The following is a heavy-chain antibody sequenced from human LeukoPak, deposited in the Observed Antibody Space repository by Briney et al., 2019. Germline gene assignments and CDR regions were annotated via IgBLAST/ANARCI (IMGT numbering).Heavy chain of an antibody. CDR3: ASFGVEWFDP. CDR2: IYTSGST. CDR1: GGSISSYY. V-gene: IGHV4-4*07. J-gene: IGHJ5*02. Sequence: PSETLSLTCTVSGGSISSYYWSWIRQPAGEGLEWIGRIYTSGSTNYNPSLKSRVTISVDTSKNQFSLKLSSVTAADTAVYYCASFGVEWFDPWGQGTLVTVSS. D-gene: IGHD2-21*01.